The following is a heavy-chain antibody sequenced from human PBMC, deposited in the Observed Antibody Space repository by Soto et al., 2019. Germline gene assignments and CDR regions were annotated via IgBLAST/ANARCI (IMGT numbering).Heavy chain of an antibody. Sequence: SETLSLTCAVYGGSFSGYYWSWIRQPPGKGLEWIGEINHSGSTNYNPSLKSRVTISVDTSKNQFSLKLSSVTAADTAVYYCASLYCSSTSCRQHYYYYYGMDVWGQGTKVTVSS. D-gene: IGHD2-2*01. CDR2: INHSGST. J-gene: IGHJ6*02. CDR3: ASLYCSSTSCRQHYYYYYGMDV. V-gene: IGHV4-34*01. CDR1: GGSFSGYY.